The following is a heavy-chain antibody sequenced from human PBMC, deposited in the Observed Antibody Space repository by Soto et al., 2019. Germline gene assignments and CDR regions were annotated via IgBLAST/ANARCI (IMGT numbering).Heavy chain of an antibody. Sequence: VQLVESGGGVVQPGRSLRLSCAASGFTFSSYGMHWVRQDPGKGLEWVAVISYDGRNKYYADSVKGRVTISRDNSKNTLYLQMNSLRAEDTAVYYCAKDVVVGATAGLGDYYYYYGMDVWGQGTTVTVSS. CDR3: AKDVVVGATAGLGDYYYYYGMDV. V-gene: IGHV3-30*18. J-gene: IGHJ6*02. D-gene: IGHD1-26*01. CDR1: GFTFSSYG. CDR2: ISYDGRNK.